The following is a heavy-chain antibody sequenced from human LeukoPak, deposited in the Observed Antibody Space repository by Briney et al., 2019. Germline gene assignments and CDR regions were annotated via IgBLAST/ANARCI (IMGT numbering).Heavy chain of an antibody. CDR2: ISGSGGST. V-gene: IGHV3-23*01. CDR3: AKVPTVTSEYYFDY. D-gene: IGHD4-17*01. J-gene: IGHJ4*02. Sequence: GGSLRLSCAASGFTFSSYAMSWVRQAPGKGLEWVSAISGSGGSTYYADSVKGRFTISRDNSKNTLYLQMNRLRAEDTAVYYCAKVPTVTSEYYFDYWGQGTLVTVSS. CDR1: GFTFSSYA.